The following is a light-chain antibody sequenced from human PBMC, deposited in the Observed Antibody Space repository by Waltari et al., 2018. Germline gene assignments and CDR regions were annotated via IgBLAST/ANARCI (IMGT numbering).Light chain of an antibody. Sequence: DVVMTQSPLSLPVTPGQPASISCRSSQSLVHSDGKTYLNWLHQKPGQPPRRLIYQVSNRDSGVPYRFSGSGAGTDFTLKISRVEADDVGVYYCVQATHWPYSFGQGTRVEIK. J-gene: IGKJ2*03. CDR1: QSLVHSDGKTY. CDR2: QVS. V-gene: IGKV2-30*02. CDR3: VQATHWPYS.